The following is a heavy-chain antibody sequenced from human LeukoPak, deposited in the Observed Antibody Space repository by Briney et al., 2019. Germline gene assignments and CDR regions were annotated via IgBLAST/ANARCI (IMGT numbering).Heavy chain of an antibody. V-gene: IGHV1-2*06. Sequence: ASVKVSCKASGYTFTGYYMHWVRQAPGQGLEWMGRINPNSGGTNYAQKLQGRVTMTTDTSTSTAYMELRSLRSDDTAVYYCARTNDFWSGYKYNWFDPWGQGTLVTVSS. CDR2: INPNSGGT. J-gene: IGHJ5*02. CDR3: ARTNDFWSGYKYNWFDP. D-gene: IGHD3-3*01. CDR1: GYTFTGYY.